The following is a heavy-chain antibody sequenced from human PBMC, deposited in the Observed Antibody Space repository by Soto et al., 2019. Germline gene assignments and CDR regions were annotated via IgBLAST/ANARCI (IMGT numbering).Heavy chain of an antibody. J-gene: IGHJ4*02. CDR1: GYSISSGYY. CDR2: IYHSGST. V-gene: IGHV4-38-2*01. D-gene: IGHD6-19*01. CDR3: ARGDQWLLY. Sequence: SETLSLTCAVSGYSISSGYYCGWIRQPPGKGLEWIGSIYHSGSTYYNPSLKSRVTISVDTSKNQFSLKLSSVTAADTAVYFCARGDQWLLYWGQGTLVTVSS.